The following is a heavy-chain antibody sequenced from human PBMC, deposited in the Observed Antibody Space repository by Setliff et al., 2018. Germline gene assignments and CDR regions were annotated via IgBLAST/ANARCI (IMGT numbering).Heavy chain of an antibody. D-gene: IGHD6-13*01. Sequence: PSETLSLTCTVPGGSISSYYWSWIRQPAGKGLEWIGRIYTSGSTNYNPSLKSRVTMSVDTSKNQFSLKLSSVTAADTAVYYCARDPGIAAAGTLWFDPWGQGTLVTVSS. CDR2: IYTSGST. CDR1: GGSISSYY. V-gene: IGHV4-4*07. J-gene: IGHJ5*02. CDR3: ARDPGIAAAGTLWFDP.